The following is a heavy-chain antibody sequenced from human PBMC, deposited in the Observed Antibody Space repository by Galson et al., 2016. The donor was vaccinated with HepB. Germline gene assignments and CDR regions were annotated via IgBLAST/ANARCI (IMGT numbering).Heavy chain of an antibody. CDR1: GFSLTTTEMC. CDR2: VDWDDDK. D-gene: IGHD2-15*01. V-gene: IGHV2-70*01. CDR3: ARTFGRCSGGSFYKVFDY. Sequence: PALVKPTQTLTLTCTFSGFSLTTTEMCVSWIRQPPGKALEWLALVDWDDDKFYSTSLKTRLTISTDTSKNQVVLTMTNMDPVDTATYYCARTFGRCSGGSFYKVFDYWGQGTLVTVSS. J-gene: IGHJ4*02.